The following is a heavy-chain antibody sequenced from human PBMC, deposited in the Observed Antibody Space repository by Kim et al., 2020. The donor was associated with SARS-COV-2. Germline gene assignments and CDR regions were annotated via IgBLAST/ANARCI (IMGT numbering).Heavy chain of an antibody. D-gene: IGHD3-3*01. CDR3: ARILLSGYLTYYFDY. J-gene: IGHJ4*02. CDR2: IYYSGST. Sequence: SETLSLTCTVSGGSISSSSYYWGWIRQPPGKGLEWIGSIYYSGSTYYNPSLKSRVTISVDTSKNQFSLKLSSVTAADTAVYYCARILLSGYLTYYFDYWGQGTLVTVSS. V-gene: IGHV4-39*01. CDR1: GGSISSSSYY.